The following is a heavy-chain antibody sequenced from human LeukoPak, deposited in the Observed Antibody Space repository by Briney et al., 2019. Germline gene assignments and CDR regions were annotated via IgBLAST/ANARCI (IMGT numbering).Heavy chain of an antibody. CDR2: IFTTGGA. D-gene: IGHD3-10*01. V-gene: IGHV4-4*07. Sequence: ASETLSLTCTVSGGSIGTYYWSWIRQPAGKGLEWIGRIFTTGGANYNPSLKSRVTMSLDTSKNLFSLKLNSVTAADTAVYYCARSYSNPPYYYYYYMDVWGKGTTVTVSS. CDR3: ARSYSNPPYYYYYYMDV. CDR1: GGSIGTYY. J-gene: IGHJ6*03.